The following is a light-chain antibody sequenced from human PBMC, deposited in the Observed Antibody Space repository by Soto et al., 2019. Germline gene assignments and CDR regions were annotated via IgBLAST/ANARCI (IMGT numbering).Light chain of an antibody. Sequence: QSALTQPASVSGSPGQSITISCTGTSSDVGDYNLVSWYQHDPGKAPKLLIYEGSKRPSGVSDRFSGSKSGNTASLTISWLQAEDEADYYCCSYASSSTYVFGTGTKGTVL. CDR1: SSDVGDYNL. V-gene: IGLV2-23*01. J-gene: IGLJ1*01. CDR2: EGS. CDR3: CSYASSSTYV.